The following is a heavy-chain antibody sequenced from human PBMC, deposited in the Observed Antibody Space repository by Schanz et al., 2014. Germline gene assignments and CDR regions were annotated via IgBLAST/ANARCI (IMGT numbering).Heavy chain of an antibody. V-gene: IGHV3-23*01. D-gene: IGHD1-26*01. J-gene: IGHJ4*02. CDR1: GFTFGDYA. CDR2: INTGVNT. CDR3: ARSRSGFYFDY. Sequence: EVQLLESGGGLVQPGGSLRLSCAASGFTFGDYAMTWVRQAPGKGLEWVSAINTGVNTYYADSVRGRFTMSRDNAKNSLYLQMNSLRAEDTAVYYCARSRSGFYFDYWGQGTLVTVSS.